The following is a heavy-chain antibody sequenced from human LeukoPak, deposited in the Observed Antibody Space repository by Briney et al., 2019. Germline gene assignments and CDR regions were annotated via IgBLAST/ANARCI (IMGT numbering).Heavy chain of an antibody. CDR2: ISAYNGNT. D-gene: IGHD3-22*01. J-gene: IGHJ3*02. V-gene: IGHV1-18*01. CDR1: GYTFTSYG. CDR3: ARPTYYYDSSGYEPDAFDI. Sequence: GASVKVSCKASGYTFTSYGISWVRQAPGQGLEWMGWISAYNGNTNYAQKLQGRVTMTTDTSTSTAYMELRSLRSDDTAVYYCARPTYYYDSSGYEPDAFDIWGQGTMVTVSS.